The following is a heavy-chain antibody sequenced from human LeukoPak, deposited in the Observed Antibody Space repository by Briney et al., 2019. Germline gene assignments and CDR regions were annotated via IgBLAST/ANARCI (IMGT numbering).Heavy chain of an antibody. Sequence: GGSLRLSCAASGLTFSTYAMSWVRQAPGKGLEWVSGISGRSGRTFYADSVRGRFTISRDNSKNTPYLQMNSLRGDDTAVYYCAKGRDSGSFNELEYWGQGTLVTVSS. CDR2: ISGRSGRT. CDR1: GLTFSTYA. D-gene: IGHD3-10*01. V-gene: IGHV3-23*01. CDR3: AKGRDSGSFNELEY. J-gene: IGHJ4*02.